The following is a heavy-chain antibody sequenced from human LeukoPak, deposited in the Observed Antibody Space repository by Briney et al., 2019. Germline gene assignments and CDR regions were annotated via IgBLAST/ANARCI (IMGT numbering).Heavy chain of an antibody. Sequence: GGSLRLSCAASGFTFSSYAVHWVRQAPGKGLEWVAVISYDGSNKYYADSVKGRFTISRDNSKNTLYLQMNSLRAEDTAVYYCARDYDILTGYPPYPGYWGQGTLVTVSS. V-gene: IGHV3-30*04. CDR3: ARDYDILTGYPPYPGY. CDR2: ISYDGSNK. J-gene: IGHJ4*02. D-gene: IGHD3-9*01. CDR1: GFTFSSYA.